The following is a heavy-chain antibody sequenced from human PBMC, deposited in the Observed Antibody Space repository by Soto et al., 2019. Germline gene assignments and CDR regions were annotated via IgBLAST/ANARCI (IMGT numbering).Heavy chain of an antibody. J-gene: IGHJ3*02. Sequence: GGSLRLSCAASGFTFSSYAMSWVRQAPGKGLEWVSAISGSGGSTYYADSVKGRFTISRDNSKNTLYLQMNSLRAEDTAVYYCAKDLGEDYGGARLAFDIWGQGTMVTVSS. CDR2: ISGSGGST. CDR1: GFTFSSYA. D-gene: IGHD4-17*01. V-gene: IGHV3-23*01. CDR3: AKDLGEDYGGARLAFDI.